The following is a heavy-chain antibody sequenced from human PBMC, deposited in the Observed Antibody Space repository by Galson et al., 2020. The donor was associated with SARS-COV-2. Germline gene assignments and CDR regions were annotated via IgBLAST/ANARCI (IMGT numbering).Heavy chain of an antibody. V-gene: IGHV3-74*01. Sequence: GESLKISCAASGFTFSTYWMHWVRPAPGKGPVWVSRINSDGSSTNYADSVKGRFTISRDNAKNTLYLQVNSLRDEDTAVYYCASGGCSGGSCYRGYLGQGTLVTVSS. J-gene: IGHJ4*02. CDR3: ASGGCSGGSCYRGY. D-gene: IGHD2-15*01. CDR2: INSDGSST. CDR1: GFTFSTYW.